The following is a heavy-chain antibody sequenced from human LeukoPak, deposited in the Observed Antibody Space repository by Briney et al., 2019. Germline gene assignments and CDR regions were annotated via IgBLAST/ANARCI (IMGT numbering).Heavy chain of an antibody. D-gene: IGHD3-3*01. CDR2: ISYDGSNK. CDR1: GFTFSSYG. J-gene: IGHJ5*02. Sequence: PGGSLRLSCAASGFTFSSYGMPWVRQAPGKGLEWVAVISYDGSNKYYADSVKGRFTISRDNSKNTLYLQKNSLRAEDTAVYYCAKDRPGYYDFWSGYYGFDPWGQGTLVTVSS. CDR3: AKDRPGYYDFWSGYYGFDP. V-gene: IGHV3-30*18.